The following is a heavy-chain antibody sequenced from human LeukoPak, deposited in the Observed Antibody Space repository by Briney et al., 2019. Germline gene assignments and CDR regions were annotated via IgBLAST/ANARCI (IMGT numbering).Heavy chain of an antibody. J-gene: IGHJ3*02. CDR1: GYTFTSYG. CDR2: ISAYNGNT. Sequence: GASVKVSCKASGYTFTSYGISWVRQAPGQGVEWMGWISAYNGNTNYAQKLQGRVTMTTDTSTSTAYMELRSLRSDDTAVYYCARDHGPMALVYAFDIWGQGTMVTVSS. CDR3: ARDHGPMALVYAFDI. D-gene: IGHD3-10*01. V-gene: IGHV1-18*01.